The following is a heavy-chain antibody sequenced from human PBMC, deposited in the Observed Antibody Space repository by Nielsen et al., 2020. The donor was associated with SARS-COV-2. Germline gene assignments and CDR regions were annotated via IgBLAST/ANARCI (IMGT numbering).Heavy chain of an antibody. D-gene: IGHD3-3*01. CDR1: GFTFSSYG. CDR3: AKGGRITIFGGGRNWFDP. Sequence: GESLKISCAASGFTFSSYGMHWVRQAPGKGLEWVAVISYDGSNKYYVDSVKGRFTISRDNAKNTLYLQMNSLRAEDTAVYYCAKGGRITIFGGGRNWFDPWGQGTLVTVSS. J-gene: IGHJ5*02. CDR2: ISYDGSNK. V-gene: IGHV3-30*18.